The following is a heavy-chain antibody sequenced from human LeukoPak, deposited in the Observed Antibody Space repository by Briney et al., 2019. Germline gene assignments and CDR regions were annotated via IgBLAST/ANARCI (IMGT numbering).Heavy chain of an antibody. Sequence: SETLSLTCTVSGGSISSYYWSWIRQPPGKGLEWIGYIYYSGSTNYNPSLKSRVTISVDTSKNQFSLKLSSVTAADTAVYYCARHTFRIEKAFDIWGQGTMVTVSS. CDR3: ARHTFRIEKAFDI. J-gene: IGHJ3*02. V-gene: IGHV4-59*08. CDR2: IYYSGST. D-gene: IGHD5-24*01. CDR1: GGSISSYY.